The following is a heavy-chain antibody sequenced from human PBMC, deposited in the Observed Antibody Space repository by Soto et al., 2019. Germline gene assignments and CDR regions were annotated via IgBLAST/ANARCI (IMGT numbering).Heavy chain of an antibody. V-gene: IGHV3-48*02. J-gene: IGHJ4*02. CDR1: GFTFSSYS. Sequence: EVQLVESGGGLVQPGGSLRLSCAASGFTFSSYSMNWVRQAPGKGLEWVSYISSSSSTIYYADSVKGRFTSTRANAKNSLYLQMNSLRDEDTAVYYCARDFCSSTSCYWAYFDYWGQGTLVTVSS. D-gene: IGHD2-2*01. CDR2: ISSSSSTI. CDR3: ARDFCSSTSCYWAYFDY.